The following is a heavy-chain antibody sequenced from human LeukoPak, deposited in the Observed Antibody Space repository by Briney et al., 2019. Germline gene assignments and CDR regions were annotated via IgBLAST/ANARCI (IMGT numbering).Heavy chain of an antibody. CDR3: AHSSYYYDSSGYYALDY. J-gene: IGHJ4*02. Sequence: ESGPTLVKPTQTLTLTCTFSGFSLSTSGVGVGWIRQPPGKALEWLALIYWNDDKRYSPSLKSRLTITKDTSKSQVVLTMTNMDPVDTATYYCAHSSYYYDSSGYYALDYWGQGTLVTVSS. CDR1: GFSLSTSGVG. V-gene: IGHV2-5*01. D-gene: IGHD3-22*01. CDR2: IYWNDDK.